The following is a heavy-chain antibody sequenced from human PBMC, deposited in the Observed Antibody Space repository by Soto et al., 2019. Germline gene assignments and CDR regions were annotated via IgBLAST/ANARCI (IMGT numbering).Heavy chain of an antibody. CDR3: AKARTPVTTNLGY. CDR2: ISGSGGNT. D-gene: IGHD4-17*01. V-gene: IGHV3-23*01. J-gene: IGHJ4*02. Sequence: GGSLRLSCAASGFTFNNYAMTWVRQAPGKGLEWVSAISGSGGNTYYADSVKGRFTISRDNSKNTLYLQMNSLRAEDTAVYFCAKARTPVTTNLGYWGQGTLVTVSS. CDR1: GFTFNNYA.